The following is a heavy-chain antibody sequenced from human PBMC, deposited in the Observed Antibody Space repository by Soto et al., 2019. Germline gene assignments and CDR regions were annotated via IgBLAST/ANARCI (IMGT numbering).Heavy chain of an antibody. J-gene: IGHJ4*02. D-gene: IGHD3-3*01. CDR2: INHSGST. V-gene: IGHV4-34*01. Sequence: SETLSLTCAVYGGSFSGYYWSWIRQPPGKGLEWIGEINHSGSTNYNPSLKSRVTISVDTSKNQFSLKLSSVTAADTAVYYCARLASDFWSGYQFPKDYWGQGTLVTVSS. CDR1: GGSFSGYY. CDR3: ARLASDFWSGYQFPKDY.